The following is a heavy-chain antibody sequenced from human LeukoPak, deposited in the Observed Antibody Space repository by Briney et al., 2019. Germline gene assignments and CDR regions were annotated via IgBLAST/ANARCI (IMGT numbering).Heavy chain of an antibody. D-gene: IGHD4-17*01. CDR1: GYSFTSYW. CDR2: IYPGDSDT. Sequence: PGESLKISCKGSGYSFTSYWIGWVRQMPGKGLEWMGIIYPGDSDTRYSPSFQGRVTISADKSISTAYLQWSSLKASNTAMYYCARGLWDDYGNRWNWFDPWGQGTLVTVSS. J-gene: IGHJ5*02. V-gene: IGHV5-51*01. CDR3: ARGLWDDYGNRWNWFDP.